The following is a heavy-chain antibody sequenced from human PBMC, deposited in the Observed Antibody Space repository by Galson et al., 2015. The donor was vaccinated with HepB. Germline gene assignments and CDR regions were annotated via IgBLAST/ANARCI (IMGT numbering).Heavy chain of an antibody. D-gene: IGHD3-22*01. J-gene: IGHJ3*02. CDR3: ARGGKVYYGPAYDM. Sequence: SETLSLTCAVSGGSFTGNYWSWIRQSPGRGLEWIAEINHIGNPYYNPSLRSRVTISVYTSSNHFSLRLHSGMDTNPAVYYCARGGKVYYGPAYDMRGQGTTVVVSS. CDR2: INHIGNP. CDR1: GGSFTGNY. V-gene: IGHV4-34*01.